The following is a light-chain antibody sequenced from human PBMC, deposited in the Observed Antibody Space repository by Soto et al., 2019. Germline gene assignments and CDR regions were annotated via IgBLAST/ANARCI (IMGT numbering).Light chain of an antibody. CDR1: QSVSRSY. V-gene: IGKV3-20*01. CDR2: GAS. Sequence: EIVLTQSPGTLSLSPGERATLSCRASQSVSRSYLAWYQQKPGQAPRLLIYGASSRATGIPDRFSGSGSGTDFTVTISRLEPEDFAGYYGQQYGSSPLLTFGGGTKVEIK. CDR3: QQYGSSPLLT. J-gene: IGKJ4*01.